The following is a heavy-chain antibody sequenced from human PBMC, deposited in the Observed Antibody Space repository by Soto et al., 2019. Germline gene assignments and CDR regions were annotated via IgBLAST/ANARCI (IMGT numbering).Heavy chain of an antibody. J-gene: IGHJ4*02. CDR2: ISYDGSNK. V-gene: IGHV3-30-3*01. Sequence: PGGSLRLSCAASGFTFSSYAMHWVRQAPGKGLEWVAVISYDGSNKYYADSVKGRFTISRDNSKNTLYLQMNSLRAEDTAVYYCARDSGSWSGYFDYWGQGTLVTVS. CDR1: GFTFSSYA. CDR3: ARDSGSWSGYFDY. D-gene: IGHD3-3*01.